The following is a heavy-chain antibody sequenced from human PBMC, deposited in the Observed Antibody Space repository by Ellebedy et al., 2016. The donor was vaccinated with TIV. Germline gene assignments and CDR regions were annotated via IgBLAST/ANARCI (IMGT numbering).Heavy chain of an antibody. V-gene: IGHV3-7*03. Sequence: GESLKISCAVAGFTFSNHWMSWVRQAPGKGLEWVANINQDGSQTYYVDSVKGRFTISRDSSKNTLYLQMNSLRAEDTAVYYCARDAAGNGGKLDYWGQGALVTVSS. D-gene: IGHD4-23*01. CDR1: GFTFSNHW. CDR2: INQDGSQT. J-gene: IGHJ4*02. CDR3: ARDAAGNGGKLDY.